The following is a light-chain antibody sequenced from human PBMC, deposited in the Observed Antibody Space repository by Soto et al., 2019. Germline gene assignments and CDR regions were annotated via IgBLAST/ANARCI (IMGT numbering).Light chain of an antibody. CDR3: SSYTSSSTLVV. J-gene: IGLJ2*01. V-gene: IGLV2-14*01. CDR1: SSDVGGYNY. Sequence: QSALTQPASVSGSPGQSITISCTGTSSDVGGYNYVSWYQQHPGTAPKFMIYEVSNRPSGVSNRFSGSKSGNTASLTIPGLQAEDEAVYYCSSYTSSSTLVVFGGGTKLTVL. CDR2: EVS.